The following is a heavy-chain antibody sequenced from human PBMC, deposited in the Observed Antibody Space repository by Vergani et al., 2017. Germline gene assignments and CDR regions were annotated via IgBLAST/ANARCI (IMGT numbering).Heavy chain of an antibody. CDR3: ARDAVEMATIGGALDY. J-gene: IGHJ4*02. Sequence: QVQLVQSGAEVKKPGSSVKVSCKASGGTFSSYAISWVRQAPGQGLEWMGRIIPILGIANYAQKFQGRVTITADKSTSTAYMELSSLRSEDTAVYYFARDAVEMATIGGALDYWGQGTLVTVSS. D-gene: IGHD5-24*01. V-gene: IGHV1-69*04. CDR1: GGTFSSYA. CDR2: IIPILGIA.